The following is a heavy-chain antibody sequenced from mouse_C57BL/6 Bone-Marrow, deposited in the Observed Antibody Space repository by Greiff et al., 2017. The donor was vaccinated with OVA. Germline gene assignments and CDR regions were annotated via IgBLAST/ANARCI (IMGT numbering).Heavy chain of an antibody. CDR3: TRSHYYGSSYPYYFDY. D-gene: IGHD1-1*01. V-gene: IGHV1-5*01. CDR1: GYTFTSYW. CDR2: IYPGNSDT. J-gene: IGHJ2*01. Sequence: VQLQQSGTVLARPGASVKMSCKTSGYTFTSYWMHWVKQRPGQGLEWIGAIYPGNSDTSYNQKFKGKAKLTADTSASTAYIELSSLTNEDSAVYYCTRSHYYGSSYPYYFDYWGQGTTLTVSS.